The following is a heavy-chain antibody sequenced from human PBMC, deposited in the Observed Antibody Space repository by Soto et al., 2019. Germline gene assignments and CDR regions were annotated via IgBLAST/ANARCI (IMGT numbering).Heavy chain of an antibody. CDR1: RFTFSSYA. J-gene: IGHJ5*02. Sequence: GGSLRLSCAASRFTFSSYAMSWVRQAPGKGLEWVSAISGSGGSTYYADSVKGRFTISRDNSKNTLYLQMNSLRAEDTAVYYCAKSRHCSSTSCYDNWFDPWGQGTLVTVSS. CDR3: AKSRHCSSTSCYDNWFDP. D-gene: IGHD2-2*01. V-gene: IGHV3-23*01. CDR2: ISGSGGST.